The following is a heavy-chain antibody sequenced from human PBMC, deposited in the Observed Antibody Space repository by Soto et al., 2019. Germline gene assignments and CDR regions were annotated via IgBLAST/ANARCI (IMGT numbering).Heavy chain of an antibody. J-gene: IGHJ6*02. CDR1: GYSFTTHA. V-gene: IGHV1-3*04. CDR2: VNTGNGNT. Sequence: ASVKVSCKASGYSFTTHAMIWVRQAPGQRPEWMGWVNTGNGNTRYSPKFRGRVNITRDTSASTAYMELSSLKSEDTAVYYCARGEQLYHYYYGMDVWGQGSTVTVSS. CDR3: ARGEQLYHYYYGMDV.